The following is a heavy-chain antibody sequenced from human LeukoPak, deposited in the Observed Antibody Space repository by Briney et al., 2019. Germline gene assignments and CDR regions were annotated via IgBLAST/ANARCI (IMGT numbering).Heavy chain of an antibody. CDR2: VGHSGLT. CDR1: GGSFSGYY. CDR3: ARDGGPNTYWCDT. D-gene: IGHD2/OR15-2a*01. J-gene: IGHJ5*02. Sequence: SETLSLTCALYGGSFSGYYGLWVRQAPGKGLEWLGEVGHSGLTNYKPSLKSRLTIPLDMSKSQFSLRLTSVTAADTAVYYCARDGGPNTYWCDTWGQGNPFSVSS. V-gene: IGHV4-34*01.